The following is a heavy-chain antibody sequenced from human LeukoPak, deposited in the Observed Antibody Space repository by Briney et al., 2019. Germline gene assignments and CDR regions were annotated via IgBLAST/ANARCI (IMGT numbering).Heavy chain of an antibody. Sequence: KPSETLSLTRTVSGTSLRLFHWTWFRQPAGQRLVWIGLIYFTGTATLNPSLRSRVAMSVDLAKNQLFLKLASMTAADTSMYYCARKDGDYWGQGTLVSVSS. J-gene: IGHJ4*02. CDR1: GTSLRLFH. V-gene: IGHV4-4*07. CDR2: IYFTGTA. CDR3: ARKDGDY.